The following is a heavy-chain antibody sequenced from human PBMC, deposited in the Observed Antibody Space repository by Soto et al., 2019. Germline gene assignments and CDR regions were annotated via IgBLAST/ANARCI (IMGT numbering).Heavy chain of an antibody. J-gene: IGHJ6*02. CDR1: GGTFSSYA. V-gene: IGHV1-69*13. D-gene: IGHD3-10*01. Sequence: ASVKVSCKASGGTFSSYAISWVRQAPGQGLEWMGGIIPIFGTANYAQKFQGRVTITADESTSTAYMELSSLRSEDTAVYYCARDNGIFYGSGSYYVYYYYGMDVWGQGTTVTGSS. CDR2: IIPIFGTA. CDR3: ARDNGIFYGSGSYYVYYYYGMDV.